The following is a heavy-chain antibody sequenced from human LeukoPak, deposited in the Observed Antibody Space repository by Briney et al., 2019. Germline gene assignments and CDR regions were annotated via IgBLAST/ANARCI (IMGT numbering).Heavy chain of an antibody. D-gene: IGHD4-11*01. CDR3: ARTRDYSNSWFDY. V-gene: IGHV4-59*08. CDR2: IYYSGST. CDR1: GGSISSYY. J-gene: IGHJ4*02. Sequence: SETLSLTCTVSGGSISSYYWSWIRQPAGKGLEWIGYIYYSGSTNYNPSLKSRVTISVDTSKNQFSLKLSSVTAADTAVYYCARTRDYSNSWFDYWGQGTLVTVSS.